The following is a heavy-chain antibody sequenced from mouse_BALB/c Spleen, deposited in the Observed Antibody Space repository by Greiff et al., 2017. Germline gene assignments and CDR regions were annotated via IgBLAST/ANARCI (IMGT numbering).Heavy chain of an antibody. J-gene: IGHJ3*01. D-gene: IGHD2-4*01. V-gene: IGHV1-14*01. CDR2: INPYNDGT. Sequence: EVQGVESGPELVKPGASVKMSCKASGYTFTSYVMHWVKQKPGQGLEWIGYINPYNDGTKYNEKFKGKATLTSDKSSSTAYMELSSLTSEDSAVYYCARANDYDPAWFAYWGQGTLVTVSA. CDR3: ARANDYDPAWFAY. CDR1: GYTFTSYV.